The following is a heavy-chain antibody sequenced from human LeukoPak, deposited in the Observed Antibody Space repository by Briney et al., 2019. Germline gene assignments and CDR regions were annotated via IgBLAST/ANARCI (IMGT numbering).Heavy chain of an antibody. Sequence: GGSLRLSCAASGFTFSSYSMNWVRQAPGKGLEWVSSISSSSSYIYYADSVKGRFTISRDNAKNSLYLQMNSLRAEDTAVYYCARYSSGWYGSDYWGQGTLVTVSS. CDR1: GFTFSSYS. CDR2: ISSSSSYI. V-gene: IGHV3-21*01. D-gene: IGHD6-19*01. J-gene: IGHJ4*02. CDR3: ARYSSGWYGSDY.